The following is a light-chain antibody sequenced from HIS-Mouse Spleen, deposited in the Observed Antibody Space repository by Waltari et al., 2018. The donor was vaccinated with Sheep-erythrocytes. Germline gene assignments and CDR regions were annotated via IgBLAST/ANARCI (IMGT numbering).Light chain of an antibody. Sequence: SYELTQPPSVSVSPGQTARITCSGDALPKKYAYWYQQKSGQAPVLVNYEDSKRPSGIPGRFSGSTAGTMATLTISGAQVEEEADYYCYSTDSSGNHWVFGGGTKLTVL. J-gene: IGLJ3*02. CDR2: EDS. CDR1: ALPKKY. V-gene: IGLV3-10*01. CDR3: YSTDSSGNHWV.